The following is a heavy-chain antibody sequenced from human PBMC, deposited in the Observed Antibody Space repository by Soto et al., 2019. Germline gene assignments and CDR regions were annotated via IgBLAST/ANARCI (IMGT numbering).Heavy chain of an antibody. CDR3: GRGRSGQIGVFY. Sequence: ASVKVSCKASGYTFTGHYIHWVRQAPEQGPEWMGEIGPESGATRYAQKFQGRVTMTRDMSITTVYMELSNLSPDDTAVYYCGRGRSGQIGVFYWGQGTTVTVSS. CDR1: GYTFTGHY. D-gene: IGHD5-12*01. J-gene: IGHJ4*02. V-gene: IGHV1-2*02. CDR2: IGPESGAT.